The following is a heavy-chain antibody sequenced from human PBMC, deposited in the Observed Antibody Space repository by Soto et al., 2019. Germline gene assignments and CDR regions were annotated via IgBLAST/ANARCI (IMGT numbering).Heavy chain of an antibody. CDR1: GGSISSSSYY. Sequence: SETLSLTCTVAGGSISSSSYYWGWIRQPPGKGLEWIGSIYYSGSTYYNPSLKSRVTISVDTSKNQFSLKLSSVTAADTAVYYCARRYSSAFDSWGQGTRVTVAS. V-gene: IGHV4-39*01. CDR3: ARRYSSAFDS. CDR2: IYYSGST. D-gene: IGHD6-13*01. J-gene: IGHJ3*02.